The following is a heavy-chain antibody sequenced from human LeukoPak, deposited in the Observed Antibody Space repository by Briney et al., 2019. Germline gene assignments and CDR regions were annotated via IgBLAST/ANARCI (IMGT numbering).Heavy chain of an antibody. J-gene: IGHJ3*02. CDR2: NYYSGST. V-gene: IGHV4-59*01. CDR1: GGSISSYY. CDR3: ARIQSTVTTSYDAFDI. Sequence: SETLSLTCTVSGGSISSYYWSWIRQPPGKGLEWIGYNYYSGSTNYNPSLKSRVTISVDTSKNQFSLKLSSVTAADTAVYYCARIQSTVTTSYDAFDIWGQGTMVTVSS. D-gene: IGHD4-17*01.